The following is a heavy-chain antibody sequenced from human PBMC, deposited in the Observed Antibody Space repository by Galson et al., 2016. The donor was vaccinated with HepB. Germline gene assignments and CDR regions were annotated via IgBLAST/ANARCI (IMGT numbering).Heavy chain of an antibody. CDR1: GFTFSNYW. J-gene: IGHJ5*02. Sequence: SLRLSCAASGFTFSNYWMSWVRQAPGKGLEWVANIKEDGSEKYYVDSVKGRFTISRDNAKNSLYLQMNSLRAEDTAVYCCARAGGTVYYHDSSGYSTWGQGTLVTVSS. V-gene: IGHV3-7*01. CDR2: IKEDGSEK. D-gene: IGHD3-22*01. CDR3: ARAGGTVYYHDSSGYST.